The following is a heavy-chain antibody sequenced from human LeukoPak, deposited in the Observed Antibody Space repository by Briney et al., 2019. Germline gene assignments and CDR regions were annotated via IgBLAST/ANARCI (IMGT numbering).Heavy chain of an antibody. CDR2: IYTSGST. V-gene: IGHV4-4*07. CDR1: GGSISSYF. J-gene: IGHJ4*02. CDR3: ARGLSGWSILDY. D-gene: IGHD6-19*01. Sequence: PSETLSLTCTVSGGSISSYFWSWIRQPAGKGLEWIGRIYTSGSTNYNPSLKSRVTMSIDTSTNQFSLKLSSVTAADTAVYFCARGLSGWSILDYWGQGTLVTVSS.